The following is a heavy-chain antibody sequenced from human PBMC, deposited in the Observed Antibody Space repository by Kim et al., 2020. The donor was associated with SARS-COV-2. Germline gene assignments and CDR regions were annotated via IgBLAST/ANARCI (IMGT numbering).Heavy chain of an antibody. CDR3: ARGWGRTYYYDSSGYYRYGIWYYGMDV. Sequence: SQTLSLTCAISGDSVSSNSAAWNWIRQSPSRGLEWLGRTYYRSKWYNDYAVSVKSRITINPDTSKNQFSLQLNSVTPEDTAVYYCARGWGRTYYYDSSGYYRYGIWYYGMDVWGQGTTVTVSS. CDR2: TYYRSKWYN. V-gene: IGHV6-1*01. J-gene: IGHJ6*02. D-gene: IGHD3-22*01. CDR1: GDSVSSNSAA.